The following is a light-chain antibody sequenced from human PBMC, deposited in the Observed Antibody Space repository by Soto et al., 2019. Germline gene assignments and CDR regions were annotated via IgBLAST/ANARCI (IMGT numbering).Light chain of an antibody. CDR2: DVS. J-gene: IGLJ1*01. CDR1: SSDVGGYNY. V-gene: IGLV2-14*01. Sequence: QSALTQPASVSGSPGQSITISCTGTSSDVGGYNYVSWYQQHPGKAPKLMIYDVSNRPSGVSNRFSGSKSGNTAPLTISGLLAEDEADYYCSSYTSSSTYVFGTGTKLTVL. CDR3: SSYTSSSTYV.